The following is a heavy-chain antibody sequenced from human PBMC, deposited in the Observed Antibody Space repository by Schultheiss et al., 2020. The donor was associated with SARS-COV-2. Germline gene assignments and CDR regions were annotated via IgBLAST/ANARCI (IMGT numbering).Heavy chain of an antibody. CDR2: IYYSGST. Sequence: ESLKISCAVYGGSFSGYYWSWIRQPPGKGLEWIGYIYYSGSTNYNPSLKSRVTISVDTSKNQFSLKLSSVTAADTAVYYCARDPRVDWVVTATENRIYYYGMDVWGQGTTVTVSS. V-gene: IGHV4-34*01. CDR1: GGSFSGYY. J-gene: IGHJ6*02. CDR3: ARDPRVDWVVTATENRIYYYGMDV. D-gene: IGHD2-21*02.